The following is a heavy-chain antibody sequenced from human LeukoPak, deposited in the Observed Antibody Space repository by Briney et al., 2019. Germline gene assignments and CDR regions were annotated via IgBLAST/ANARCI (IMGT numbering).Heavy chain of an antibody. V-gene: IGHV3-21*01. CDR2: ISSSSSYI. CDR3: AREDGYSSGWYRGKDYFAY. Sequence: GGSLRLSCAASGFTFSSYSMNWVRQAPGKGLEWVSSISSSSSYIYYADSVKGRFTISRDNAKNSRYLQMTSLRAEDTAVYYCAREDGYSSGWYRGKDYFAYWGQGTLVTVSS. CDR1: GFTFSSYS. J-gene: IGHJ4*02. D-gene: IGHD6-13*01.